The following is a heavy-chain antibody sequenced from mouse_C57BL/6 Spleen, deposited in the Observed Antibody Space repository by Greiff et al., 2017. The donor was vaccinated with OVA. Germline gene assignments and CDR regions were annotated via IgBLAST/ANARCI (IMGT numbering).Heavy chain of an antibody. J-gene: IGHJ2*01. V-gene: IGHV1-69*01. Sequence: QVQLQQPGTELVKPGASVKLSCKASGYTFTSYWMHWVKQRPGQGLEWIGEIDPSDSYTNYNQKFKGKSTLTVDKSSSTAYMQLSSLTSEDSAVYYCARWGDGRDYFDYWGQGTTLTVSS. CDR3: ARWGDGRDYFDY. CDR1: GYTFTSYW. D-gene: IGHD3-3*01. CDR2: IDPSDSYT.